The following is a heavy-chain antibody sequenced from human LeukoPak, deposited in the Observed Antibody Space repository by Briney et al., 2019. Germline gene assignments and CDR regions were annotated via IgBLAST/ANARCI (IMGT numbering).Heavy chain of an antibody. V-gene: IGHV3-7*01. CDR2: IKQDGSEK. D-gene: IGHD4-17*01. CDR3: ARDPFGDYEFDY. J-gene: IGHJ4*02. Sequence: GGSLRLSCAASGFNFSSYWMSWVRQAPGKGLEWVANIKQDGSEKYYVDSVKGRFTISRDNAKNSLYLQMNSLRAEDTAVYYCARDPFGDYEFDYWGQGTLVTVSS. CDR1: GFNFSSYW.